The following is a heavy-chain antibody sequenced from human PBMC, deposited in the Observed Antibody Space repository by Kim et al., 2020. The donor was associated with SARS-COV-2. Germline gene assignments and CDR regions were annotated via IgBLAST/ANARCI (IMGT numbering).Heavy chain of an antibody. CDR3: ARNEGDVVVRMDDAFDI. J-gene: IGHJ3*02. CDR1: GYTFTSYG. V-gene: IGHV1-18*01. D-gene: IGHD2-2*01. Sequence: ASVKVSCKASGYTFTSYGISWVRQAPGQGLEWMGWISAYNGNTNYAQKLQGRVTMTTDTSTSTAYMELRSLRSDDTAVYYCARNEGDVVVRMDDAFDIWGQGTMVTVSS. CDR2: ISAYNGNT.